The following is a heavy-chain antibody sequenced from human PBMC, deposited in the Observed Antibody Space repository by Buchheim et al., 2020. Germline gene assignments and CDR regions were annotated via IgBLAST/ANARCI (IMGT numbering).Heavy chain of an antibody. CDR2: INDNGNT. D-gene: IGHD3-9*01. V-gene: IGHV4-34*01. CDR3: TRWGYQYCDVLTGYYTSYYFDC. Sequence: QVQLQQWGAGLLKPSETLSLTCGVYGGPFSGYYWSWIRQFPGKGLEWIGDINDNGNTNYNPSLESRVTLSVDTSKNQLSVKLSSVTAADTAVYYCTRWGYQYCDVLTGYYTSYYFDCWGQGTL. CDR1: GGPFSGYY. J-gene: IGHJ4*02.